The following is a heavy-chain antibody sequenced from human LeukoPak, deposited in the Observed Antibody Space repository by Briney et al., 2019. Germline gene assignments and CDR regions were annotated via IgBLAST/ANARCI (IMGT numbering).Heavy chain of an antibody. Sequence: SETLSLTCTVSGGSISSYYWTWIRQPPGKGLEWIGYIYYSGSTNYNPSLKSRVTMSLDTSKNLFSLKLSSVTAADTAVYYCARASPYFSGGTCNDYWGQGTLVTVSS. CDR3: ARASPYFSGGTCNDY. CDR1: GGSISSYY. D-gene: IGHD2-15*01. J-gene: IGHJ4*02. CDR2: IYYSGST. V-gene: IGHV4-59*01.